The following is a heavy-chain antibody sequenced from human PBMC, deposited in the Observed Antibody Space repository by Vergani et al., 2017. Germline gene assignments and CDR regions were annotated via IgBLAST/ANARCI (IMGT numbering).Heavy chain of an antibody. D-gene: IGHD3-22*01. J-gene: IGHJ4*02. CDR2: ISGSGGFT. CDR1: GFTFTNFA. Sequence: EVQLLGSGGNLVQPGGSLRLSCAASGFTFTNFAMTWVRQAPGEGLEWVSGISGSGGFTYYADSVKGRFTISRDNSKNTMFLQMNNLRAEDTAVYYCAKDNVPGYYDSSGYCDDWGQGTLVTVSS. V-gene: IGHV3-23*01. CDR3: AKDNVPGYYDSSGYCDD.